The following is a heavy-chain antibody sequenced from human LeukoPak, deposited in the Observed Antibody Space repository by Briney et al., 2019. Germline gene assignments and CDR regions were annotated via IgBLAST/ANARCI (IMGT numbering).Heavy chain of an antibody. J-gene: IGHJ4*02. CDR1: GYTFTSYD. CDR3: ARGSGDSSGYYQKDY. D-gene: IGHD3-22*01. Sequence: ASVKVSCTASGYTFTSYDINWVRQATGQGLEWMGWMNPNSGNIDYAHKFQGGVTITRNSSISTLYMEMNSLRYEDTAVYYCARGSGDSSGYYQKDYWGQGTLVTVSS. CDR2: MNPNSGNI. V-gene: IGHV1-8*01.